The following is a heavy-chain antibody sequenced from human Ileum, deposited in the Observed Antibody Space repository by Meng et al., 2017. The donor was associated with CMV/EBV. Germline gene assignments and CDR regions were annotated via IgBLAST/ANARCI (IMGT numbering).Heavy chain of an antibody. J-gene: IGHJ5*02. CDR2: IYAGGST. CDR3: ARQFTLLWFAGFGP. V-gene: IGHV3-66*02. Sequence: GESLKISCTGSGFNVTTNYMSWVRQAPGKGPEGVSVIYAGGSTYLAGSVKGRFTVSRDNSRNTVYLHMTSLGPEDTAVYYCARQFTLLWFAGFGPWGQGTLVTVSS. CDR1: GFNVTTNY. D-gene: IGHD3-10*01.